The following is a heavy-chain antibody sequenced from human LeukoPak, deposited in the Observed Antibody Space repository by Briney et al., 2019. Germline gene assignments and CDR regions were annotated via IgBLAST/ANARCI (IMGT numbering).Heavy chain of an antibody. J-gene: IGHJ6*03. CDR1: GFTFSNYG. D-gene: IGHD2-15*01. CDR3: AKERDRYYYYMDV. CDR2: IRYDGSNK. V-gene: IGHV3-30*02. Sequence: AGGSLRLSCAASGFTFSNYGMHWVREAPGKGLEWVTFIRYDGSNKYYADSVKGRFTISRDNSKNTLFLQMNSLRAEDTAVYYCAKERDRYYYYMDVWGKGTTVTVSS.